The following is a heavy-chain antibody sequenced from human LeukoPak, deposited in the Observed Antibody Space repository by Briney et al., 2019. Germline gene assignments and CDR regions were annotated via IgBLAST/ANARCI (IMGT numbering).Heavy chain of an antibody. CDR1: GFTFGDYL. J-gene: IGHJ4*02. CDR2: ISGGTT. V-gene: IGHV3-49*05. Sequence: KTGGSLRLSCTASGFTFGDYLMSWFRQAPGKGLEWIGFISGGTTEYAASVKGRFTISRDDSTSIAYLQMNSLTTEDTAVYYCSRGSGWLSVYWGQGTLGAVSS. CDR3: SRGSGWLSVY. D-gene: IGHD6-19*01.